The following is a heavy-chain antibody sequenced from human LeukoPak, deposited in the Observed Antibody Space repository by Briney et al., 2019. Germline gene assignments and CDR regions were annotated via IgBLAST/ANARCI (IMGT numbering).Heavy chain of an antibody. Sequence: ASVKLSCKASGYTFNTFDINWVRQATGQGPEWMGWVNPYNDKTVYAPKFQGRVSISSNNSINTAYMEFSGLKSDDTAVYYCARGRRLRGVTSRPIYYYYYMDAWGGGTTVTVSS. D-gene: IGHD3-10*01. CDR3: ARGRRLRGVTSRPIYYYYYMDA. J-gene: IGHJ6*03. CDR2: VNPYNDKT. CDR1: GYTFNTFD. V-gene: IGHV1-8*03.